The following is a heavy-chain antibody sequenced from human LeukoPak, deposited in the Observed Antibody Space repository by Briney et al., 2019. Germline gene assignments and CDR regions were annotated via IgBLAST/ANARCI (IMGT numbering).Heavy chain of an antibody. CDR3: AGRIAVAGGWFDP. J-gene: IGHJ5*02. D-gene: IGHD6-19*01. V-gene: IGHV4-61*01. CDR1: GGSISSSSYY. CDR2: IYYSGST. Sequence: PSETLSLTCTVSGGSISSSSYYWSWIRQPPGKGLEWIGYIYYSGSTDYNPSLKSRVTISVDTSKNQFSLKLSSVTAADTAVYYCAGRIAVAGGWFDPWGQGTLVTVSS.